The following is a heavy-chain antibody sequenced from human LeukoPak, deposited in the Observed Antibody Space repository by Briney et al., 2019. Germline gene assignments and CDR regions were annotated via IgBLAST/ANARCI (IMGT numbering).Heavy chain of an antibody. V-gene: IGHV3-7*03. CDR1: GFTFSSYW. CDR2: IKQDGSEK. Sequence: GGSLRLSCAASGFTFSSYWMSWVRQAPGKGLEWVANIKQDGSEKYYVDSVKGRFTIHRDNSKNSLYLQMNSLRTEDTALYYCAKNNEYYDSSGYYIRGNWFDPWGQGTLVTVSS. CDR3: AKNNEYYDSSGYYIRGNWFDP. J-gene: IGHJ5*02. D-gene: IGHD3-22*01.